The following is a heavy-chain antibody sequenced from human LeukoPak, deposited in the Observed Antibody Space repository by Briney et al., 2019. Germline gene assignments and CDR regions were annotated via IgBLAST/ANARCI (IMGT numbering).Heavy chain of an antibody. CDR2: INSGGST. Sequence: GGSLRLSCAASGFTVSSNYMNWVRQPPGQGLEWVAVINSGGSTNYADSVKGRFTISRDNSKNTLYLQMNSLRAEDTAVYYCARDLYYYGSGSDNFLYYWGQGTLVTVSS. V-gene: IGHV3-53*01. CDR1: GFTVSSNY. D-gene: IGHD3-10*01. CDR3: ARDLYYYGSGSDNFLYY. J-gene: IGHJ4*02.